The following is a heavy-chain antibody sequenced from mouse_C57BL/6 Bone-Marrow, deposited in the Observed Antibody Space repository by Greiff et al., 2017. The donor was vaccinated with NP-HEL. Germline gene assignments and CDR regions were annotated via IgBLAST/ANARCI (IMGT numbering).Heavy chain of an antibody. J-gene: IGHJ4*01. Sequence: VQLQQSGAELVRPGASVKLSCKASGYTFTDYYINWVKQRPGQGLEWIARIYPGSGNTYYNEKFKGKATLTAEKSSSTAYMQLSSLTSEDSAVYFCARCRWLLRAMDYWGQGTSVTVSS. CDR3: ARCRWLLRAMDY. CDR2: IYPGSGNT. V-gene: IGHV1-76*01. CDR1: GYTFTDYY. D-gene: IGHD2-3*01.